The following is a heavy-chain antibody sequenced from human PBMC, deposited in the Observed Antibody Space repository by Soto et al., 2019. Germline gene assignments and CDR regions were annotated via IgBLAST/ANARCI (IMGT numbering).Heavy chain of an antibody. CDR2: IYYSGST. V-gene: IGHV4-59*08. J-gene: IGHJ4*02. Sequence: SETLSLTCTVSGGSISSYYWSWIRQPPGKGLEWIGYIYYSGSTNYNPSLKSRVTISVDTSKNQFSLKLSSVTAADTAVYYCASSRGGVIVTSWGQGTLVTVSS. D-gene: IGHD3-16*02. CDR3: ASSRGGVIVTS. CDR1: GGSISSYY.